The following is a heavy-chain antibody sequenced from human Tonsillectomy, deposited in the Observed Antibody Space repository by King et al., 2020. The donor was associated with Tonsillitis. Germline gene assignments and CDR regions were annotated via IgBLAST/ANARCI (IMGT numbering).Heavy chain of an antibody. J-gene: IGHJ6*02. V-gene: IGHV3-33*05. Sequence: VQLVESGGGVVQPGRSLRLSCAPSGFTFSSYGMHWVRQAPGKGPEWVAVISYDGSNKYYADSVKGRFTISRDNSKNTLYLQMNSLRAEDTAVYYCARVRLAAAGPAYYYGMDVWGQGTTVTVSS. CDR2: ISYDGSNK. CDR1: GFTFSSYG. CDR3: ARVRLAAAGPAYYYGMDV. D-gene: IGHD6-13*01.